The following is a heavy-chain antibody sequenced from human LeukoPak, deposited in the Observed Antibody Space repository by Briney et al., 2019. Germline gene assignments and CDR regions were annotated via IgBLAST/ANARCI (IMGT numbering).Heavy chain of an antibody. D-gene: IGHD2-8*01. CDR1: GFSFSSYE. CDR2: ISSSGRTI. Sequence: PGGSLRLSCAASGFSFSSYEMNWVRQAPGKGLEWVSHISSSGRTIYYADSVKGRFTISRDNAKNSLYLQMNSLRAEDTAVYWCARGPTNGQAFDYWGQGTLVSVSS. CDR3: ARGPTNGQAFDY. V-gene: IGHV3-48*03. J-gene: IGHJ4*02.